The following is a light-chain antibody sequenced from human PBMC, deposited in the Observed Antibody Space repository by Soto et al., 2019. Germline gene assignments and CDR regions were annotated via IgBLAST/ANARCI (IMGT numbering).Light chain of an antibody. V-gene: IGLV1-47*01. J-gene: IGLJ1*01. Sequence: QSVLTQPPSVSGTPGQRVTISCSGSSSNIGSNYVYWYQQLPGTAPKLLIYRNNQRPSGVPDRFSGSKSGTSASLAISGRRSEDEADYYCAAWDDSLSGSYVFGTGTKVTVL. CDR3: AAWDDSLSGSYV. CDR2: RNN. CDR1: SSNIGSNY.